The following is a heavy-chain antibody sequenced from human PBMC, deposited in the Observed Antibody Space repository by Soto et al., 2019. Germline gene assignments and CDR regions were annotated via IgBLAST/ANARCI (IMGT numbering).Heavy chain of an antibody. CDR3: TKAGGWYYYDSSGPPDASHV. V-gene: IGHV3-23*01. CDR2: ISVNGRT. CDR1: GFTFNFYA. J-gene: IGHJ3*01. Sequence: GGSLRLSCAASGFTFNFYAIAWVRQAPGKGLEWVSGISVNGRTNYADSVKGRFTISRDNSKNMVFLQMDTLRAEDTALYYCTKAGGWYYYDSSGPPDASHVWGQGTMVTVS. D-gene: IGHD3-22*01.